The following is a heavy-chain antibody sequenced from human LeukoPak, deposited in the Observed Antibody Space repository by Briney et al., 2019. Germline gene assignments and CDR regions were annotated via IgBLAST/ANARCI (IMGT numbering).Heavy chain of an antibody. Sequence: SETLSLTCAVYGGSFSGYYWSWIRQPPGKGLEWIGSIYHSGSTYYNPSLKSRVTISVDTSKNQFSLKLNSVTAADTAVYHCAREDVVVVATTVSSGFDIWGQGKMVTVSS. CDR2: IYHSGST. J-gene: IGHJ3*02. D-gene: IGHD2-15*01. V-gene: IGHV4-34*01. CDR1: GGSFSGYY. CDR3: AREDVVVVATTVSSGFDI.